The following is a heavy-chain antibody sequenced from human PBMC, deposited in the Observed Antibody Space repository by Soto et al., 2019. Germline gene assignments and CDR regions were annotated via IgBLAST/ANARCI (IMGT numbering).Heavy chain of an antibody. CDR3: ARDPGYCSSTSCYSAPYGMDV. J-gene: IGHJ6*02. D-gene: IGHD2-2*01. Sequence: EVQLVESGGGLVKPGGSLRLSCAASGFTFSSYSMNWVRQAPGKGLEWVSSISSSSSYIYYADSVKGRFTISRDNAKNSLYLQMNSLRAEDTAVYYCARDPGYCSSTSCYSAPYGMDVWGQGTTVTVS. CDR1: GFTFSSYS. V-gene: IGHV3-21*01. CDR2: ISSSSSYI.